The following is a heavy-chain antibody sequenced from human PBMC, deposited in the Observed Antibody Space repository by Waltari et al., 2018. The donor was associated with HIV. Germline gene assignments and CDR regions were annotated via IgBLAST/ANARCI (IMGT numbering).Heavy chain of an antibody. D-gene: IGHD3-16*01. CDR2: IYTSGST. CDR3: ARDAPIMITFGGSNWFDP. J-gene: IGHJ5*02. CDR1: GGSISSYY. Sequence: QVQLPESGPGLVKPSETLSLTCTVSGGSISSYYWSWIRQPAGEGLEWIGRIYTSGSTNYNPSLKSRVTMSVDTSKNQFSLKLSSVTAADTAVYYCARDAPIMITFGGSNWFDPWGQGTLVTVSS. V-gene: IGHV4-4*07.